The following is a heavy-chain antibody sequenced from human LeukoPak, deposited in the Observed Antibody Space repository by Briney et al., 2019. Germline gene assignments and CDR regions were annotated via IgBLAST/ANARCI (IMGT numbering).Heavy chain of an antibody. J-gene: IGHJ6*03. CDR3: AKADYSTSWGRNYYYYYMDV. CDR2: ISGSGGKT. V-gene: IGHV3-23*01. D-gene: IGHD3-16*01. CDR1: VFIFNNYA. Sequence: PGGSLRLSCAASVFIFNNYAMSWVRQAPGKGLEWLSGISGSGGKTDYADSVKGRFTISRDNSKNTLDLQMNSLRPEDTALYFCAKADYSTSWGRNYYYYYMDVWGKGTTVTVSS.